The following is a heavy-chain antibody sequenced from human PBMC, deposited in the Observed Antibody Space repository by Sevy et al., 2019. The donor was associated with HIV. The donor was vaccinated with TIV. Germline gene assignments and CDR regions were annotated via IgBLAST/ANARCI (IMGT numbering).Heavy chain of an antibody. D-gene: IGHD2-8*01. J-gene: IGHJ4*02. CDR3: AREGCTKPHDY. Sequence: GGSLRLSCVASGFTFSKYSMSWVRQPPGKGLEWVSTLSFGCGEINYADSVKGRFTISRDNSKSSVYLQMNSLRPEDTAVYYCAREGCTKPHDYWGQGTLVTVSS. CDR2: LSFGCGEI. CDR1: GFTFSKYS. V-gene: IGHV3-23*01.